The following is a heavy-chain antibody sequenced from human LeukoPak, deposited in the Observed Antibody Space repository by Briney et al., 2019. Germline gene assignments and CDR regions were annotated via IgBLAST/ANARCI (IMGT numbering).Heavy chain of an antibody. D-gene: IGHD3-22*01. J-gene: IGHJ4*02. CDR2: ISYDGSNK. V-gene: IGHV3-30*18. CDR1: GFTFTSYG. CDR3: AKTRDFLSNYDSSGYLWG. Sequence: GGSLRLSCAASGFTFTSYGMHWVRQAPGKGLEWVAVISYDGSNKYYADSVKGRFTISRDNSKNTLYLQMNSLRAEDTAVYHCAKTRDFLSNYDSSGYLWGWGQGTLVTVSS.